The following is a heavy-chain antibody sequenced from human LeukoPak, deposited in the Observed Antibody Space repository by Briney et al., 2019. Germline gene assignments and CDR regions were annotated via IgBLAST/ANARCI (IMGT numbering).Heavy chain of an antibody. CDR2: INHSGTT. Sequence: SQSMSPTCAVDAGSFTGYYCSWIRQPPRKGLEWIGEINHSGTTNNNPSLKGRATISVDTSKNQFSLKLSSVTAADTAVYYCARGLNITGASFDYWGQGTLVTVSS. J-gene: IGHJ4*02. D-gene: IGHD1-20*01. CDR1: AGSFTGYY. CDR3: ARGLNITGASFDY. V-gene: IGHV4-34*04.